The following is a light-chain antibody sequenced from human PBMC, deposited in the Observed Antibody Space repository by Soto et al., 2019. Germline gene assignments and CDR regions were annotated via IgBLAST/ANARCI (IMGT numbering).Light chain of an antibody. CDR1: QSVSNSY. Sequence: EIVLTQSPGTLSLSPGERDTLSCRASQSVSNSYLAWYQQKPGQAPRLLIYGASTRATGIPDRFSGSGSGTDFILSISRLEPEDFAVYYCQQYDSSPVTFGQGTKVDIK. V-gene: IGKV3-20*01. J-gene: IGKJ2*01. CDR3: QQYDSSPVT. CDR2: GAS.